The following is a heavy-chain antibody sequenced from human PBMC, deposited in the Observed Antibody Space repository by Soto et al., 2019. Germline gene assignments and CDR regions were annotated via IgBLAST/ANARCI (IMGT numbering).Heavy chain of an antibody. Sequence: QVQLVQSGAEVKKPGASVKVSCEASGYTFIDYYMHWVRQXXXXXXXXMGRISPKSGGTNYAQKFQGRVTMTWDTSLNTAYMELSSLMSXXXXXXXXAXXXGXXXXXXXXDLWGQGTLVTVSS. CDR2: ISPKSGGT. V-gene: IGHV1-2*02. CDR3: AXXXGXXXXXXXXDL. J-gene: IGHJ5*02. CDR1: GYTFIDYY.